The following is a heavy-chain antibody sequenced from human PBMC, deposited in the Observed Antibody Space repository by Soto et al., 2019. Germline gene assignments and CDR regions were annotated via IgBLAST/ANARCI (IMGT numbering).Heavy chain of an antibody. Sequence: GGSLRLSCAASGFTFSSYGMHWVRQAPGKGLEWVAVIWYDGSNKYYADSVKGRFTISRDNSKNTLYLQMNSLRAEDTAVYYCARDQAYCGGDCYSYFDYWGQGTLVTVSS. D-gene: IGHD2-21*02. CDR1: GFTFSSYG. CDR2: IWYDGSNK. CDR3: ARDQAYCGGDCYSYFDY. J-gene: IGHJ4*02. V-gene: IGHV3-33*01.